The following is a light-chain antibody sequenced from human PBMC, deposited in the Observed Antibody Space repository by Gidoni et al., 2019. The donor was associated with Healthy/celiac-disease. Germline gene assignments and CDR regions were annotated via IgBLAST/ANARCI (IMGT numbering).Light chain of an antibody. J-gene: IGLJ2*01. CDR1: SYNIGSNT. CDR3: AAWDDSLNGSVV. Sequence: QSVLTQPLSASGTPGQRVTISCSGSSYNIGSNTVTWYQQLPGTAPKLLIYSNNQRPSGVPDRFSGSKSGTSTSLAISGLQSEDEADYYCAAWDDSLNGSVVFGGGTKLTVL. V-gene: IGLV1-44*01. CDR2: SNN.